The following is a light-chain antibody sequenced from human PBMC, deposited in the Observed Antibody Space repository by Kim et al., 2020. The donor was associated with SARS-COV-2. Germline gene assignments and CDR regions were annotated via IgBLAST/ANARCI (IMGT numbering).Light chain of an antibody. Sequence: RQTATLTCTGNSNNVGYQGAAWLQQHQGHPPTLLSHRDNNRPSGVSERLSASRSGSTAYLTITGLQPEDEADYYCSAWDISLDAWVFGGGTKLTVL. J-gene: IGLJ3*02. CDR2: RDN. V-gene: IGLV10-54*01. CDR1: SNNVGYQG. CDR3: SAWDISLDAWV.